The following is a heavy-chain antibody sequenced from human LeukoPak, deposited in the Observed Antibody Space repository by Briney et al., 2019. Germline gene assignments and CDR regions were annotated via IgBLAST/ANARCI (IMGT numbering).Heavy chain of an antibody. CDR3: AREWGFDI. Sequence: GGSLRLSCAASGFTVSSNYMSWVRQAPGKGLDWVSIIYSGGTTYYADSVKGRFTISRDNPKNTLYLQMNSLRAEDTAVYYCAREWGFDIWGQGTMVTVSS. CDR2: IYSGGTT. V-gene: IGHV3-53*01. D-gene: IGHD1-26*01. CDR1: GFTVSSNY. J-gene: IGHJ3*02.